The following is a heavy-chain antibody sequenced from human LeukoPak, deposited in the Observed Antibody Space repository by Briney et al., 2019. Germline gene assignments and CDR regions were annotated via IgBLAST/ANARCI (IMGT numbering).Heavy chain of an antibody. J-gene: IGHJ3*02. Sequence: ASVKVSCKASGYTFTGYYMHWVRQAPGQGLEWMGWINPNSGGTNYAQKFQGRVTMTRDTSISTAYMELSRLRSDDTAVYYCARPETIVGATDDAFAIWGQGTMVTVSS. CDR2: INPNSGGT. CDR3: ARPETIVGATDDAFAI. D-gene: IGHD1-26*01. V-gene: IGHV1-2*02. CDR1: GYTFTGYY.